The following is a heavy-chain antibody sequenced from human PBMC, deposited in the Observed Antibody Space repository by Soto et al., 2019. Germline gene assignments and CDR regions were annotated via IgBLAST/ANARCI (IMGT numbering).Heavy chain of an antibody. CDR3: AREVTTLAFDI. CDR1: GFTFSSYA. CDR2: ITGSGGTT. J-gene: IGHJ3*02. Sequence: PGGSLGLSCAASGFTFSSYAMSWVRQAPGKGLEWVSTITGSGGTTYYADSVKGRFTISRDNPKNTLDLQMNSLRAEDTAVYYCAREVTTLAFDIWGQGTMVTVSS. D-gene: IGHD4-17*01. V-gene: IGHV3-23*01.